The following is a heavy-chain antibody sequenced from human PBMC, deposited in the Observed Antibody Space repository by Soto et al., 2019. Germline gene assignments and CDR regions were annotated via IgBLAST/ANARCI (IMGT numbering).Heavy chain of an antibody. CDR1: GFTFSSYA. CDR3: ASFIVGATIGRGNENPGGVRTDY. V-gene: IGHV3-23*01. Sequence: GGSLRLSCAASGFTFSSYAMSWVRQAPGKGLEWVSAISGSGGSTYYADSVKGRFTISRDNSKNTLYLQMNSLRAEDTAVYYCASFIVGATIGRGNENPGGVRTDYWGQGTLVTVSS. J-gene: IGHJ4*02. D-gene: IGHD1-26*01. CDR2: ISGSGGST.